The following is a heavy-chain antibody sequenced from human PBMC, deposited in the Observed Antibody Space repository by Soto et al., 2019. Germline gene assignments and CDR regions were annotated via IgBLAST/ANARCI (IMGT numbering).Heavy chain of an antibody. J-gene: IGHJ4*02. CDR3: ARDAPGYGTGSQLED. CDR2: LYKGGST. V-gene: IGHV3-53*01. Sequence: GLSLRLSCAASGFDVSTSYMSWVLQAPGKGLEWVSILYKGGSTKYADSVKGRFIISRDNSRNTVYLQMDRLRAEDTAVYYCARDAPGYGTGSQLEDWCQGIKVTVYS. CDR1: GFDVSTSY. D-gene: IGHD3-10*01.